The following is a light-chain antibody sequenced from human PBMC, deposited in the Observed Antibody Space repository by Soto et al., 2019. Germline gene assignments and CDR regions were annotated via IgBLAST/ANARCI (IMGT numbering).Light chain of an antibody. CDR2: EVS. J-gene: IGLJ2*01. V-gene: IGLV2-14*01. CDR3: SSYTSSNTVL. Sequence: QSALTQPASVSGSRGQSITICCTGTSSDVGGYNYVSWYQQHPDKAPKLMIYEVSNRPSGVSSRFSGSKSGNTASLTISGLQAEDEADYYCSSYTSSNTVLFGGGTELTVL. CDR1: SSDVGGYNY.